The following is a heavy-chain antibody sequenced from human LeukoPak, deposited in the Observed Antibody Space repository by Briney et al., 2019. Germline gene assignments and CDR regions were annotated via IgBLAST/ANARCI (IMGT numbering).Heavy chain of an antibody. CDR1: GYTFTRYY. CDR3: ARTFVDYGDLDDY. V-gene: IGHV1-46*01. Sequence: ASVKVSCKASGYTFTRYYMHWVRQAPGQGLEWMGIINPSGGSTSYAQKFQGRVTMTRDMSTSTVYMELSSLRSEDTAVYYCARTFVDYGDLDDYWGQGTLVTVSS. CDR2: INPSGGST. D-gene: IGHD4-17*01. J-gene: IGHJ4*02.